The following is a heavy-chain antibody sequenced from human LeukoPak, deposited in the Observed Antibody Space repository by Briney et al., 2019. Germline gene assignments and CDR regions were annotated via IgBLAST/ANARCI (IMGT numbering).Heavy chain of an antibody. CDR1: GFTVSSNY. V-gene: IGHV3-66*01. J-gene: IGHJ4*02. CDR3: ARVPSCSSTTCMGSAFDY. Sequence: GGSLRLSCAASGFTVSSNYMTWVRQAPGKGLEWVSVVYGGDTTYYADSVKGRFTISRDNAENSLYLQMNSLRAEDTAVYYCARVPSCSSTTCMGSAFDYWGQGTLVTVSS. D-gene: IGHD2-2*01. CDR2: VYGGDTT.